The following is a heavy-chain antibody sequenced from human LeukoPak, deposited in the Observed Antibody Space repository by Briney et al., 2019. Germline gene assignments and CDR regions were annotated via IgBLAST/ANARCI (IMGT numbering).Heavy chain of an antibody. CDR3: ARHSWIQLWLYYFDY. D-gene: IGHD5-18*01. V-gene: IGHV4-39*01. CDR2: IYYSGST. CDR1: GGSISSSSYY. J-gene: IGHJ4*02. Sequence: SETLSLTCTVSGGSISSSSYYWGWIRQPPGKGLEWIGSIYYSGSTYYNPSLKSRVTISVDTSKNQFSLKPSSVTAADTAVYYCARHSWIQLWLYYFDYWGQGTLVTVSS.